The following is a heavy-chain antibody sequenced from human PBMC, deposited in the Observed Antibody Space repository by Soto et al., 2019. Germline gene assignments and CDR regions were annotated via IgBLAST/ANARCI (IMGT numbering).Heavy chain of an antibody. V-gene: IGHV4-30-4*01. CDR3: ARMSYFYDKWYFDL. CDR2: VYYSGTT. Sequence: SETLSLTCTVSGASINDYDYYWSWIRQTPGKGLEWIGYVYYSGTTDYLPSLKSRLSMSIDKSRNQFTLRLNSVTAADTATYYCARMSYFYDKWYFDLWGRGTMVTVSS. CDR1: GASINDYDYY. J-gene: IGHJ2*01. D-gene: IGHD3-22*01.